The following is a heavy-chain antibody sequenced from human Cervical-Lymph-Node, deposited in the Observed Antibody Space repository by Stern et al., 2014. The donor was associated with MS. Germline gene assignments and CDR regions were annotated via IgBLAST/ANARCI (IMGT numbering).Heavy chain of an antibody. V-gene: IGHV3-21*01. Sequence: VQLVESGGGLVQPGGSLRLSCAASGFSFSDYSMNWVRQAPGKGLEWVSSISGRSSYNFYADSVKGRFTISRDNAKNSLYLQMNSLSAEDTAVYFCAREGSGTYQGYYFDYWGQGTLVTV. CDR3: AREGSGTYQGYYFDY. CDR1: GFSFSDYS. J-gene: IGHJ4*02. CDR2: ISGRSSYN. D-gene: IGHD1-26*01.